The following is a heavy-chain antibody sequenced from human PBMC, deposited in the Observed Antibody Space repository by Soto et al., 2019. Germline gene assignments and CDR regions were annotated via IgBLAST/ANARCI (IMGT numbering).Heavy chain of an antibody. CDR3: ASPKIFGVVIPFDY. Sequence: PSETLSLTCNVSGGSISSTNYYYWGWIRQPPGKGLEWIGSISYSGSTYYNPSLRSRVIISVDTSKNQFSLKLTSVTAADTAVYYCASPKIFGVVIPFDYWGQGSLVTVSS. CDR1: GGSISSTNYYY. V-gene: IGHV4-39*01. J-gene: IGHJ4*02. D-gene: IGHD3-3*01. CDR2: ISYSGST.